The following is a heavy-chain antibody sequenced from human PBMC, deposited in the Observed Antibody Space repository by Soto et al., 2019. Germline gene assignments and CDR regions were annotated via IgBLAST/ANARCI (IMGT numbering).Heavy chain of an antibody. CDR2: FYYSGST. Sequence: SETLSLTCTVSGGSISSSSYYWGWIRQPPGKGLERNGSFYYSGSTYYIPSLESRVTISVDKSKNQFSLKLMSLSAADTAVYYCGRLEGLATISYYFDYWGQGALVTVSS. CDR3: GRLEGLATISYYFDY. CDR1: GGSISSSSYY. D-gene: IGHD3-9*01. V-gene: IGHV4-39*01. J-gene: IGHJ4*02.